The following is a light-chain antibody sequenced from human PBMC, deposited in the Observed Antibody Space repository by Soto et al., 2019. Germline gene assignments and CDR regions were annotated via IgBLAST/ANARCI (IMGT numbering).Light chain of an antibody. J-gene: IGKJ1*01. CDR1: QTISSW. CDR2: KAS. CDR3: QHYNSYSEA. Sequence: DIPLSPSPSTLSASAGDRVTITCRASQTISSWLGWYQQKPGKAPKLLIYKASTLKSGVPSRFSGSGSGTEFTLTISSLQPDDFATYYCQHYNSYSEAFGQGTKVDIK. V-gene: IGKV1-5*03.